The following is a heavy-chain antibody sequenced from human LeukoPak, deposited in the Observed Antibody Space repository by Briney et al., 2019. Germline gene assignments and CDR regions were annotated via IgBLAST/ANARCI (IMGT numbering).Heavy chain of an antibody. Sequence: SETLSLTCTVSGGSISSYYWSWIRQPPGKGLEWIGYIYYSGSTNYNPSLKSRVTISVDTSKNQFSLKLSSVTAADTAAYYCARVIYDSSGYYPSYFDSWGQGTLVTVSS. J-gene: IGHJ4*02. V-gene: IGHV4-59*08. CDR1: GGSISSYY. CDR3: ARVIYDSSGYYPSYFDS. CDR2: IYYSGST. D-gene: IGHD3-22*01.